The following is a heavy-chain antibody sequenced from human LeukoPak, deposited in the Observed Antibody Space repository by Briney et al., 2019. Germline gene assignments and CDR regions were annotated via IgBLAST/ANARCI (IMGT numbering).Heavy chain of an antibody. Sequence: GGSLRLSCAASGFTFDDYGMSWVRQAPGKGLEWVSGINWNGGSTGYADSVKGRFTISRDNAKNSLYLQRNSLRAEDTALYYCARDAGYYDSSGSDYWGQGTLVTVSS. CDR1: GFTFDDYG. V-gene: IGHV3-20*04. CDR2: INWNGGST. D-gene: IGHD3-22*01. J-gene: IGHJ4*02. CDR3: ARDAGYYDSSGSDY.